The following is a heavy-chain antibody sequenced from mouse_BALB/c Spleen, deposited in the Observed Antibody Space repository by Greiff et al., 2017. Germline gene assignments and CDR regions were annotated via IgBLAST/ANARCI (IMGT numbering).Heavy chain of an antibody. CDR1: GYAFSSYW. V-gene: IGHV1-80*01. Sequence: VQLQQSGAELVRPGSSVKISCKASGYAFSSYWMNWVKQRPGQGLEWIGQIYPGDGDTNYNGKFKGKATLTADKSSSTAYMQLSSLTSEDSAVYFCARVIYYGYDWFAYWGQGTLVTVSA. CDR3: ARVIYYGYDWFAY. D-gene: IGHD2-2*01. CDR2: IYPGDGDT. J-gene: IGHJ3*01.